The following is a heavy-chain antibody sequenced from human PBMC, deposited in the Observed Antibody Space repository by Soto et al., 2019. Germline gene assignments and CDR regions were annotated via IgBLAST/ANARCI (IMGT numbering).Heavy chain of an antibody. Sequence: QVQLVQSGAEVKKPGSSVKVSCKASGDTFSFYTINWVRQAPGLGLEWVGRINPILSMSNYAQKFQGRVTMDADQSTNTAYMELRSLRSEDTAMYFCATSYGSGYRAFDSWGQGALVTVSS. CDR3: ATSYGSGYRAFDS. J-gene: IGHJ4*02. CDR1: GDTFSFYT. CDR2: INPILSMS. V-gene: IGHV1-69*02. D-gene: IGHD3-10*01.